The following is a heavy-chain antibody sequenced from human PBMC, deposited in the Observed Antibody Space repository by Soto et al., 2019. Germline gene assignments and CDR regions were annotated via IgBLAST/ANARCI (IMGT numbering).Heavy chain of an antibody. CDR3: ARDLRGLRYFDRLPLSYNWFDP. J-gene: IGHJ5*02. D-gene: IGHD3-9*01. V-gene: IGHV4-59*01. Sequence: PSETLSLTCTVSGGSISSYYWSWIRQPPGKGLEWIGYIYYSGSTNYNPSLKSRVTISVDTSKNQFSLKLSSVTAADTAVYYCARDLRGLRYFDRLPLSYNWFDPWGQGNLVTVPS. CDR2: IYYSGST. CDR1: GGSISSYY.